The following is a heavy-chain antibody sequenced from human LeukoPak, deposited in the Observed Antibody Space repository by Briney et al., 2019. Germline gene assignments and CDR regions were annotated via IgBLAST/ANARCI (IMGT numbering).Heavy chain of an antibody. CDR2: ISTSGIT. D-gene: IGHD5-18*01. V-gene: IGHV4-4*07. J-gene: IGHJ2*01. CDR3: ARSRWDTAVTASGYYWYFDV. CDR1: TGSISSNY. Sequence: SETLSLTCSVSTGSISSNYGSWIRQTAGKGLEWIGRISTSGITNYNPSLKSRVTISVDTSKGQFSLNLTSVTAADTAVYFCARSRWDTAVTASGYYWYFDVWGRGSLVSVSS.